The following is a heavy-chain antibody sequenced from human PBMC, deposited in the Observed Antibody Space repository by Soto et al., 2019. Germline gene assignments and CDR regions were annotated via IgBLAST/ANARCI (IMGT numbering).Heavy chain of an antibody. CDR2: IFPGDSDT. D-gene: IGHD1-1*01. J-gene: IGHJ3*02. CDR3: TRHTTLTEAFDI. V-gene: IGHV5-51*01. Sequence: PGESLKISCKGSGYSFTNYWIGCVRQMPGKGLEWMGIIFPGDSDTRYSPSFQGQVTISADKSISTAYLQWRSLQASDTAMFYCTRHTTLTEAFDICGQGTMLTVSS. CDR1: GYSFTNYW.